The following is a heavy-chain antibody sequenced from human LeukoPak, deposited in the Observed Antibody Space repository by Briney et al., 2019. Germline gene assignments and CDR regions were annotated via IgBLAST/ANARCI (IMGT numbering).Heavy chain of an antibody. CDR1: GGSISSGSYY. D-gene: IGHD3-22*01. CDR2: IYTSGST. J-gene: IGHJ4*02. CDR3: ARGVHYYDCSGYYPDFDY. Sequence: SETLSLTCTVSGGSISSGSYYWSWIRQPAGKGLEWLGRIYTSGSTNYNPSLKSRVTISVDTSKNQFSLKLSSVTAADTAVYYCARGVHYYDCSGYYPDFDYWAREPWSPSPQ. V-gene: IGHV4-61*02.